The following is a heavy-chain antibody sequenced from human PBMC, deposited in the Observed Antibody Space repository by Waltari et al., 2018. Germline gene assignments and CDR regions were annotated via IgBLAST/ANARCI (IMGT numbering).Heavy chain of an antibody. D-gene: IGHD2-2*01. CDR2: INHNGIT. CDR1: GGSFSGYY. CDR3: ARHLLGYCSSTSCYYYYYYGMDV. Sequence: QVQLQQWGAGLLKPSETLSLTCAVYGGSFSGYYWSWIRQPPGKGLEWIGEINHNGITNYNPSLKSRVTVSVDTSKNQFSLKLSSVTAADTAVYYCARHLLGYCSSTSCYYYYYYGMDVWGQGTTVTVSS. V-gene: IGHV4-34*01. J-gene: IGHJ6*02.